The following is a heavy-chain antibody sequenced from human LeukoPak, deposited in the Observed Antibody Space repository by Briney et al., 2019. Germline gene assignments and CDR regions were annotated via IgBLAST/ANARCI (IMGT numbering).Heavy chain of an antibody. CDR2: ISAYNGNT. CDR1: GYTFISYG. V-gene: IGHV1-18*01. CDR3: ARGEVGGSYGIAFDY. Sequence: ASVKVSCKASGYTFISYGISWVRQDPGQGLEWMGWISAYNGNTNYAQKFQGRVTMTTDTSTSTAYMELRSLRSDDTAVYYCARGEVGGSYGIAFDYWGQGTLVTVSS. D-gene: IGHD1-26*01. J-gene: IGHJ4*02.